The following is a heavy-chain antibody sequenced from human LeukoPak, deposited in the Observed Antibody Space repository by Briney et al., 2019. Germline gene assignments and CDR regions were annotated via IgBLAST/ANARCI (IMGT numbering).Heavy chain of an antibody. CDR1: GGSIRSADHY. V-gene: IGHV4-30-4*01. Sequence: SETLSLTCTVSGGSIRSADHYWSWIRQPPGKGLEWVGYIFYSGATYYNPSLKSRVTISVDTSKNQFSLKLSSVTAAHTAVYYCGRAFAPIVVVPAAPNWFDPWGQGTLVTVSS. CDR3: GRAFAPIVVVPAAPNWFDP. CDR2: IFYSGAT. D-gene: IGHD2-2*01. J-gene: IGHJ5*02.